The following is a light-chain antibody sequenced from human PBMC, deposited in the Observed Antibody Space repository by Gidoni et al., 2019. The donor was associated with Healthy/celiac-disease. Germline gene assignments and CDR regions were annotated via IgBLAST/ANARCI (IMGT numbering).Light chain of an antibody. V-gene: IGLV3-21*02. CDR1: NVGSKS. J-gene: IGLJ2*01. Sequence: SSVLPQPPSVSVAPGQTARITCGGNNVGSKSVHWYQHKPGQAPVLVVYDESDRPSGIPERFCGSNSGNTATLTITRVEAGDEADYYCQVWDSSSDHVVFGGGTKLTVL. CDR3: QVWDSSSDHVV. CDR2: DES.